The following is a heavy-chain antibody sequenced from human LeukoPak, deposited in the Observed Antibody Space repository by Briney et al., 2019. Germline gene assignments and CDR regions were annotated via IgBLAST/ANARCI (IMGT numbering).Heavy chain of an antibody. Sequence: GGSLRLSCAASGFTFSNAWMSWVRQAPGKGLEWVGRIKSKTDGGTTDYAAPVKGRFTISRDDSKNTLYLHMNSLKTEDTAMYYCTTESLYDMLTQGYWGQGTLVTVSS. V-gene: IGHV3-15*01. CDR3: TTESLYDMLTQGY. CDR2: IKSKTDGGTT. J-gene: IGHJ4*02. D-gene: IGHD3-9*01. CDR1: GFTFSNAW.